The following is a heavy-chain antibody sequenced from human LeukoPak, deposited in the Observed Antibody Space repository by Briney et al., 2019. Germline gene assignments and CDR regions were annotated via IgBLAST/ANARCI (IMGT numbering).Heavy chain of an antibody. Sequence: SVKVSCKASGGTFSSYAISWVRQAPGQGLEWIGRIIPILGIANYAQKFQGRVTITVDKSTSTAYMELSSLRSEDTAVYYCARGPTVTNDLPFDYWGQGTLVTVSS. J-gene: IGHJ4*02. CDR3: ARGPTVTNDLPFDY. D-gene: IGHD4-17*01. CDR1: GGTFSSYA. V-gene: IGHV1-69*04. CDR2: IIPILGIA.